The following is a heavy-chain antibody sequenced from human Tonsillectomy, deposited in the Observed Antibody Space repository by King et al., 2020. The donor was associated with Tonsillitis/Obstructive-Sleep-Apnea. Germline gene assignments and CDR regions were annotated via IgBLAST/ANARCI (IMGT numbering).Heavy chain of an antibody. V-gene: IGHV3-7*01. D-gene: IGHD3-22*01. CDR2: IKQDGSEK. CDR1: GFTFSSYW. CDR3: ARDAYDSSGYYYVSYGYYYYYMDV. J-gene: IGHJ6*03. Sequence: VQLVESGGGLVQPGGSLRLSCAASGFTFSSYWMSWVRQAPGKGLEWVANIKQDGSEKYYVDSVKGRFTISRDNAKNSLYLQMNSLRDEDTAVYYCARDAYDSSGYYYVSYGYYYYYMDVWGKGTTVSVSS.